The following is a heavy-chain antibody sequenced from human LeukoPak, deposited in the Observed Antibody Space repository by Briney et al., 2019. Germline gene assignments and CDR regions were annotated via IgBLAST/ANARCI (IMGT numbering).Heavy chain of an antibody. D-gene: IGHD7-27*01. CDR1: GFTFTTYG. CDR2: IGGSGVRT. V-gene: IGHV3-23*01. CDR3: AKDINWASFES. Sequence: GGSLRLSCSASGFTFTTYGMNWVRQAPGKGLEWVSGIGGSGVRTYYADSVKGRFTISRDNSRNTVYLQMNSLRAEDTALYYCAKDINWASFESWGQGTLVTVSS. J-gene: IGHJ4*02.